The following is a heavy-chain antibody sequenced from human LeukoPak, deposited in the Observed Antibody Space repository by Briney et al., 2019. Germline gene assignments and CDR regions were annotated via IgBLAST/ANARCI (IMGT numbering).Heavy chain of an antibody. CDR2: IYTSGST. CDR3: ARDGGWAGAAETDNWFDR. J-gene: IGHJ5*02. CDR1: GGSISSDY. Sequence: PSETLSLTRTVSGGSISSDYWSWGPQPAGKSLGWIGRIYTSGSTNYNPSLKSRVTMSVDTSKNQFSLKLSSVTAADTAVYYCARDGGWAGAAETDNWFDRWGQGTLVTVSS. V-gene: IGHV4-4*07. D-gene: IGHD6-13*01.